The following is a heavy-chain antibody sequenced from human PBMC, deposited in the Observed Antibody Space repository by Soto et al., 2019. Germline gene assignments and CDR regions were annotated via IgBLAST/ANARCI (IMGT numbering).Heavy chain of an antibody. D-gene: IGHD6-13*01. J-gene: IGHJ3*02. Sequence: EVQLLESGGGLVQPGGSLRLSCAASGFTFINYAMSWVRQAPGKGLEWVSTIGGGDGSTYYADSVKGRFTISRDNSNCALYMQMNSLRVGDTAIYYCAKGILVKPPGTRTFDIWGQGTMVIVSS. CDR3: AKGILVKPPGTRTFDI. V-gene: IGHV3-23*01. CDR2: IGGGDGST. CDR1: GFTFINYA.